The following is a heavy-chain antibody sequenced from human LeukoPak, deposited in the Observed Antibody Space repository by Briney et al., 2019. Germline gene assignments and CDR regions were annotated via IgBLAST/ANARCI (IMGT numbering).Heavy chain of an antibody. CDR2: ISSSGSTI. D-gene: IGHD3-10*02. J-gene: IGHJ6*04. V-gene: IGHV3-48*03. Sequence: GGSLRLSCVVSGFDFSGFSMSWARQAPGKGLEWVSYISSSGSTIYYADSVKGRFTISRDNAKNSLYPQMNSLRAEDTAVYYCAELGITMIGGVWGKGTTVTISS. CDR3: AELGITMIGGV. CDR1: GFDFSGFS.